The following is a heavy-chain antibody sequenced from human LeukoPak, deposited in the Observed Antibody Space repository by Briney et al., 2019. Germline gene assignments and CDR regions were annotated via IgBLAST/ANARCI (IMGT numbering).Heavy chain of an antibody. CDR3: AGGGYCTSISCYTADNWFDP. V-gene: IGHV5-51*01. J-gene: IGHJ5*02. CDR2: IYPGDSDT. Sequence: GESLKISCKGSGYSFTSYWIGWVRQMPGKGLEWMGIIYPGDSDTRYSPSFQGQVTISADKSISTAYLHWSSLKASDTAIYYCAGGGYCTSISCYTADNWFDPWGQGTLVTVSS. D-gene: IGHD2-2*02. CDR1: GYSFTSYW.